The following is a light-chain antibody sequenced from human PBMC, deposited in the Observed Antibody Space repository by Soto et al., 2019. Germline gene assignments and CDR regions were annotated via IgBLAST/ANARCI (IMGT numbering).Light chain of an antibody. CDR1: QSVNSNY. Sequence: EIVLTQSPGTLSLSPGERATLSCRASQSVNSNYLAWYQQKPGQGPRVLMYGASSRATGVPDRFSGSGSGTDFTLTISRLEPEDFAVYYWQQYYNSPRTFGQGTKVEIK. V-gene: IGKV3-20*01. CDR3: QQYYNSPRT. J-gene: IGKJ1*01. CDR2: GAS.